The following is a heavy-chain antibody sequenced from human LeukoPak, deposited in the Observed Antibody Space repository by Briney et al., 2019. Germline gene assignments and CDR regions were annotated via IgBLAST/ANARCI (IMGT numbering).Heavy chain of an antibody. CDR1: GFTFSSYG. V-gene: IGHV3-30*18. D-gene: IGHD3-22*01. CDR3: AKDRDSSGYIDY. J-gene: IGHJ4*02. CDR2: ISYDGSNK. Sequence: GRSLRLSCAASGFTFSSYGMHWVRQAPGKGLEWVAVISYDGSNKYYADSVKGRFTISRDNSNNTLYLQMNSLRAEDTAVYYCAKDRDSSGYIDYWGQGTLVTVSS.